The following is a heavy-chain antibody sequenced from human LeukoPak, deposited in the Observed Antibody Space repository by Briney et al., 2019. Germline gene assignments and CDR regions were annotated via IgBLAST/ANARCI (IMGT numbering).Heavy chain of an antibody. CDR2: IRNKANSYTT. D-gene: IGHD3-3*01. V-gene: IGHV3-72*01. CDR3: ARDAGWRLDP. CDR1: GFPFSDHN. Sequence: GGSLRLSCEAPGFPFSDHNMDWVRQAPGKGLEWVGRIRNKANSYTTEYAASVRGRFTISRDDSKNSLFLQMNSLKTEDTAVYYCARDAGWRLDPWGQGTLVTVSS. J-gene: IGHJ5*02.